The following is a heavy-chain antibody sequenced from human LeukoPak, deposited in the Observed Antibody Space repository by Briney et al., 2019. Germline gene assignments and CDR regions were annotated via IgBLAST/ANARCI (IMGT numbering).Heavy chain of an antibody. Sequence: SETLSLTWTVSGGSISSYYWSWIRQPPGKGLEWIGYIYYSGSTNYNPSLKSRVTISVDTSKSQFSLKLSSVTAADTAVYYCARRVDTGDYYYGMDVWGQGTTVTVSS. CDR2: IYYSGST. J-gene: IGHJ6*02. CDR1: GGSISSYY. V-gene: IGHV4-59*08. CDR3: ARRVDTGDYYYGMDV. D-gene: IGHD1-1*01.